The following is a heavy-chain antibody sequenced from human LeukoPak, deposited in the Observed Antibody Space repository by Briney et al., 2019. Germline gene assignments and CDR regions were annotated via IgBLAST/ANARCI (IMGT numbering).Heavy chain of an antibody. D-gene: IGHD2-21*02. J-gene: IGHJ4*02. CDR2: ISGSGGST. CDR3: ARSPIVVVTDYFDY. Sequence: PGGSLRLSCAASGFTFSSYAMSWVRQAPGKGLEWVPAISGSGGSTYYADSVKGRFTISRDNAKNSLYLQMNSLRAEDTAVYYCARSPIVVVTDYFDYWGQGTLVTVSS. CDR1: GFTFSSYA. V-gene: IGHV3-23*01.